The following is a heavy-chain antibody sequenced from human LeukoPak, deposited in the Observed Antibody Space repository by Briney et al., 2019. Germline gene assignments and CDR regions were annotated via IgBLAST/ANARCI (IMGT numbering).Heavy chain of an antibody. CDR1: GYTLTELS. CDR3: ATGQDAEDDY. Sequence: ASVKVSCKVSGYTLTELSIHWARQAPGKGLEWMGGFDPEDGETIYAQKFQGRVTMTEDTSTDTAYMELSSLRSEDTAVYYCATGQDAEDDYWGQGTLVTVSS. J-gene: IGHJ4*02. V-gene: IGHV1-24*01. CDR2: FDPEDGET. D-gene: IGHD2-15*01.